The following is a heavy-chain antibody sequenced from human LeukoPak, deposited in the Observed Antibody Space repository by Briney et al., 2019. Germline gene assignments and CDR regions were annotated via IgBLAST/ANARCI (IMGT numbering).Heavy chain of an antibody. CDR3: AKLFYDFWSGPFFMDV. V-gene: IGHV3-30-3*02. J-gene: IGHJ6*03. CDR2: ISYDGSNK. Sequence: GGSLRLSCAASGFTFSSYAMHWVRQAPGKGLEWVAVISYDGSNKYYADSVKGRFTISRDNSKNTLYLQMNSLRAEDTAVYYCAKLFYDFWSGPFFMDVWGKGTTVTVSS. CDR1: GFTFSSYA. D-gene: IGHD3-3*01.